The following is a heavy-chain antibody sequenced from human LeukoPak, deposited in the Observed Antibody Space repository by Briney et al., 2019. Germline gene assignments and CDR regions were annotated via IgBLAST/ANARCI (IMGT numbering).Heavy chain of an antibody. J-gene: IGHJ4*02. CDR2: ISGSGGST. D-gene: IGHD6-19*01. CDR1: GFTFSSYA. CDR3: AKDPSLEDSSGWYFAD. Sequence: QPGGSLRLSCAASGFTFSSYAMSWVRQDPGKGLEWVSAISGSGGSTYYADSVKGRFTISRDNSKNTLYLQMNSLRAEDTAVYYCAKDPSLEDSSGWYFADWGQGTLVTVSS. V-gene: IGHV3-23*01.